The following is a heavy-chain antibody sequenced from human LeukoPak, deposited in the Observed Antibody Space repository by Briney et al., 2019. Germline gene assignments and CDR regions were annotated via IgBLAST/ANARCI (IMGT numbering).Heavy chain of an antibody. CDR2: ISSSSSTL. Sequence: GGSLRLSCAASGFTFSSYSMSWVRQAPGKGLEWVAYISSSSSTLHYADPVKGRFTISRDNANNSLYLQMNSLRDEDTAVYYCARETFLAPDNWGQGTLVTVSS. D-gene: IGHD3-3*02. V-gene: IGHV3-48*02. J-gene: IGHJ4*02. CDR1: GFTFSSYS. CDR3: ARETFLAPDN.